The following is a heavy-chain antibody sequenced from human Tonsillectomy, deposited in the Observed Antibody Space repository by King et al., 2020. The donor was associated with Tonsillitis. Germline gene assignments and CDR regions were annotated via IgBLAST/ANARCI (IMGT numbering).Heavy chain of an antibody. CDR1: GFTFSSYS. CDR2: ISSSSSYI. D-gene: IGHD3-22*01. CDR3: ASDYRASSSGPDGFEF. J-gene: IGHJ3*01. Sequence: VQLVESGGGLVKPGGSLRLSCAASGFTFSSYSMNWVRQAPGKGLEWVSSISSSSSYIYYADSVKGRFTISRDNAKNSLYLQMSSLRAEDTAVYYCASDYRASSSGPDGFEFWGQGAMVTVSS. V-gene: IGHV3-21*01.